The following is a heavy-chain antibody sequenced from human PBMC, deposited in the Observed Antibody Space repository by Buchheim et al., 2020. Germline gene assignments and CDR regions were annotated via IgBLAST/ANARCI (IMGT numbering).Heavy chain of an antibody. V-gene: IGHV4-34*01. J-gene: IGHJ4*02. Sequence: QVQLQQWGAGLLKPSETLSLTCAVYGGSFSGYYWSWIRQPPGKGLEWIGEINHSGSTNYNPSLKSRVTISVDTSKNQFSLKLSSVTAADTAVYYCARSITVLLWFGEFNYFDYWGQGTL. CDR2: INHSGST. CDR3: ARSITVLLWFGEFNYFDY. D-gene: IGHD3-10*01. CDR1: GGSFSGYY.